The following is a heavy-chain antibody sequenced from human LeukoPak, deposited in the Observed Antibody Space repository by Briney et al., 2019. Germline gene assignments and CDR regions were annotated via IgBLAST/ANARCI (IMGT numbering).Heavy chain of an antibody. J-gene: IGHJ5*02. CDR3: ASSKAHYYDTTLDP. CDR1: GGSISSYY. CDR2: IYYSGST. V-gene: IGHV4-59*12. Sequence: SETLSLTCTVSGGSISSYYWSWIRQPPGKGLEWIGYIYYSGSTNYNPSLKSRVTISVDTSKNQFSLKLSSVTAADTAVYYCASSKAHYYDTTLDPWGQGTLVTVSS. D-gene: IGHD3-22*01.